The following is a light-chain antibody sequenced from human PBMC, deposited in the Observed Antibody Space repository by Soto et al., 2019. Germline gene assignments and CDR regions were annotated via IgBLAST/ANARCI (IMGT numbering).Light chain of an antibody. V-gene: IGLV2-14*01. CDR1: SSDIGGYNY. Sequence: QSVLTQPASVSGSPGQSITISCTGTSSDIGGYNYVSWYQQHPGRAPKLIIYEVSYRPSGSSNRFSGSKSGNTASLTISGLQAEDEADYYCISYTSSNTLVFGGGTKLTVL. J-gene: IGLJ2*01. CDR3: ISYTSSNTLV. CDR2: EVS.